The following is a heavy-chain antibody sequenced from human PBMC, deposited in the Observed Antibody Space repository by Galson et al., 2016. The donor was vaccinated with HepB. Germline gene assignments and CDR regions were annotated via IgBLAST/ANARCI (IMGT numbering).Heavy chain of an antibody. J-gene: IGHJ4*02. CDR1: GESLSGYY. V-gene: IGHV4-34*01. CDR2: IDHRGST. D-gene: IGHD3-10*01. Sequence: EPLSLTCAVHGESLSGYYWTWIRQPPGKGLEWIGEIDHRGSTNYSPSLKSRLTMSVDSSKNYFSLKLSSVTAADTALYYCARGRVRGVISPYYWGQGALVTVSS. CDR3: ARGRVRGVISPYY.